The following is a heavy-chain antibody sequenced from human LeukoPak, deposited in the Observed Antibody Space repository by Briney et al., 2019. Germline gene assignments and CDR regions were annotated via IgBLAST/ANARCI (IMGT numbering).Heavy chain of an antibody. CDR3: AKDPLGYNPPYYFDY. Sequence: PGRSLRLSCAASGVTLSSYAMSWVRQAPGKGLEWVSAISGRGGSTYYADSVKGRFTISRDNSKNTLYLQMNSLRAEDTAVYYWAKDPLGYNPPYYFDYWGQGTLVTVSS. J-gene: IGHJ4*02. V-gene: IGHV3-23*01. CDR1: GVTLSSYA. CDR2: ISGRGGST. D-gene: IGHD5-24*01.